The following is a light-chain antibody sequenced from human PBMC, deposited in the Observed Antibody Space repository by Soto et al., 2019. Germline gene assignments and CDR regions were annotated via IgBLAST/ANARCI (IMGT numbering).Light chain of an antibody. CDR1: SSDVGGYTY. J-gene: IGLJ2*01. Sequence: QSVLTQPRSVSGSPGQSVTISCTGTSSDVGGYTYVSWYQQNAGKSPKLMIDDVTKRPSGVPDRFSGSKSGNTASLTISGLQAEDESDYYCCSYAGKYTFLFGAGTKLTVL. V-gene: IGLV2-11*01. CDR2: DVT. CDR3: CSYAGKYTFL.